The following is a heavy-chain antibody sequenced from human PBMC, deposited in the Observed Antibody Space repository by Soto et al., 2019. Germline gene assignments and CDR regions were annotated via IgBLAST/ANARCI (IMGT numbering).Heavy chain of an antibody. CDR3: ARFITGTFEPAHSPYYFAY. V-gene: IGHV4-59*01. D-gene: IGHD1-7*01. CDR1: GGSISSYY. Sequence: LSLTCTVSGGSISSYYWSWIRQPPGKGLEWIGYIYYSGSTNYNPSLKSRVTISVDTSKNQFSLKLSSVTAADTAVYYCARFITGTFEPAHSPYYFAYWGQGTLVPVSS. J-gene: IGHJ4*02. CDR2: IYYSGST.